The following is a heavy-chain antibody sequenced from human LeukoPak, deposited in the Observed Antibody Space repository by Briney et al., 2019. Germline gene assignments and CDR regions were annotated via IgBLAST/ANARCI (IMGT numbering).Heavy chain of an antibody. CDR3: AKSLYGGCDY. J-gene: IGHJ4*02. V-gene: IGHV3-23*01. CDR1: GFSFSTYA. Sequence: GGSLRLSCAASGFSFSTYAMSWVRQAPGKGLEWVSGVNGNGGSTSYADSVKGRFTIFRDNSKNTVYLQMNGLRVEDTAVYYRAKSLYGGCDYWGQGTVVTVSS. D-gene: IGHD3-16*02. CDR2: VNGNGGST.